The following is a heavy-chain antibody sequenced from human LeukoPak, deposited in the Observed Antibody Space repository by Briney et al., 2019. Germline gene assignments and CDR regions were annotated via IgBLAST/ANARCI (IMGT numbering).Heavy chain of an antibody. CDR2: INPSGGST. D-gene: IGHD2-15*01. V-gene: IGHV1-46*01. J-gene: IGHJ4*02. Sequence: ASVKVSCKASGYTFTSYYMHWVRQAPGQGLEWMGIINPSGGSTSYAQKFQGRVTMTRDTSTSTVYMELSSLRSEDTGVYYCARDRGYCSGGSCYEGYWGQGTLVTVSS. CDR3: ARDRGYCSGGSCYEGY. CDR1: GYTFTSYY.